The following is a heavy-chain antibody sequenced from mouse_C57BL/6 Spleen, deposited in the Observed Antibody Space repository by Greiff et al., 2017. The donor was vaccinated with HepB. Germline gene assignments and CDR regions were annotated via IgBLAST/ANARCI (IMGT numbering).Heavy chain of an antibody. Sequence: VMLVESGPGLVAPSQSLSITCTVSGFSFTSYGVDWVRQPPGKGLEWLGFIWGGGSTNYNSAHLSRLSISKDNSKSQVSLKMNSLQTADTAMYYCAKHAHPYATPGAMDYWGKGTSVTVSS. D-gene: IGHD6-5*01. J-gene: IGHJ4*01. CDR2: IWGGGST. CDR3: AKHAHPYATPGAMDY. V-gene: IGHV2-9*01. CDR1: GFSFTSYG.